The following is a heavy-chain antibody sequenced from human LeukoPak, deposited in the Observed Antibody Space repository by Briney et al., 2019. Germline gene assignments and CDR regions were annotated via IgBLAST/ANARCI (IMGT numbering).Heavy chain of an antibody. V-gene: IGHV1-8*01. CDR1: GYTFTSYD. J-gene: IGHJ5*02. D-gene: IGHD5-12*01. CDR3: ARGTGSWLRLTRWFDP. Sequence: GASVKVSCKASGYTFTSYDINWVRQATGQGLEWMGWMNPNSGNTDYAQKFQGRVTMTRNTSISTAYMELSSLVSEDTAVYYCARGTGSWLRLTRWFDPWGQRTLVTVSS. CDR2: MNPNSGNT.